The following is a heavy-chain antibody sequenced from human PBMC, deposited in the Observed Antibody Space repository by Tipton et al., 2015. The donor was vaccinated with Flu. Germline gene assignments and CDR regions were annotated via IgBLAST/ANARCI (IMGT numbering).Heavy chain of an antibody. CDR2: MDPADSDT. CDR3: VRQGYGDFGDTFDM. Sequence: QLVQSGAEVKKPRESLKISCKGSGYTFSDYWVGWVRQMPGKGLEWMGIMDPADSDTRYSPSFQGQVTISGDKSISTAYLQWSRLKASDTAIYYCVRQGYGDFGDTFDMWGQGTMVAVSS. D-gene: IGHD4-17*01. J-gene: IGHJ3*02. V-gene: IGHV5-51*01. CDR1: GYTFSDYW.